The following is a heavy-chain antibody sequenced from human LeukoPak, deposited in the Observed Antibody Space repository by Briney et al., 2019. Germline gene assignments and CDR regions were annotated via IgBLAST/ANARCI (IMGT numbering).Heavy chain of an antibody. CDR3: AKVGDGSGSYLRRYSYGMHV. V-gene: IGHV3-30*18. J-gene: IGHJ6*02. Sequence: GGSLSLSCAASGFTFSSYGMHWVRQAPGKGLEWVAVISYDGSNKYYADSVKGRFTISRDNSKNTLYLQMKSLRAEDTAVYYCAKVGDGSGSYLRRYSYGMHVWGQGTSVRVFS. D-gene: IGHD3-10*01. CDR2: ISYDGSNK. CDR1: GFTFSSYG.